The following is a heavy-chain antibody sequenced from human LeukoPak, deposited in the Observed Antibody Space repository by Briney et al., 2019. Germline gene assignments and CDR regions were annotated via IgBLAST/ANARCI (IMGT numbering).Heavy chain of an antibody. D-gene: IGHD3-22*01. V-gene: IGHV1-18*01. Sequence: ASVKVSCKASGYTFTSYGISWVRQAPGQGLEWMGWISAYNGNTNYAQKLQGRVTMTTDTSTSTAYMELRSLRSDDTAVYYCARDLRVAEVVVITPGFDYWGQGTLVTVSS. CDR2: ISAYNGNT. CDR3: ARDLRVAEVVVITPGFDY. J-gene: IGHJ4*02. CDR1: GYTFTSYG.